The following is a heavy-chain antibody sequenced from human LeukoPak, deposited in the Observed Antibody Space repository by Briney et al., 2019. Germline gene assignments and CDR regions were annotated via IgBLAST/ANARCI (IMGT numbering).Heavy chain of an antibody. CDR3: ARGLVGTTGEQNWFDP. CDR2: IHTSGST. CDR1: GGSISTYY. J-gene: IGHJ5*02. V-gene: IGHV4-4*07. Sequence: PSETLSLTCTVSGGSISTYYWSWIRQPAGKGLEWIGRIHTSGSTNYNPSLKSRVTIPVDKSKNQFSLRLSSVTAADTAVYYCARGLVGTTGEQNWFDPWGQGTLLTVSS. D-gene: IGHD1-26*01.